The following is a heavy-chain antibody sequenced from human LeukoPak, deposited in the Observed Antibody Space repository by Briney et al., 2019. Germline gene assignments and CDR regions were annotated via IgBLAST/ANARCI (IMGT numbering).Heavy chain of an antibody. CDR2: ISSSSSYI. V-gene: IGHV3-21*01. Sequence: KTGGSLRLSCAASGFTFSSYSMNWVRQAPGKGLEWVSSISSSSSYIYYADSVKGRFTISRDNAKNSLYLQMNSLRAEDTAVYYCARDGRYCSSTSCYGNQYYYYGMDVWGQGTTVTVSS. J-gene: IGHJ6*02. CDR3: ARDGRYCSSTSCYGNQYYYYGMDV. D-gene: IGHD2-2*01. CDR1: GFTFSSYS.